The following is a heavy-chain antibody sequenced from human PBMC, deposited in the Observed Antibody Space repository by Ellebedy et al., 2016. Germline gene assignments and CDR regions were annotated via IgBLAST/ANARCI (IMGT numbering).Heavy chain of an antibody. J-gene: IGHJ6*02. V-gene: IGHV3-53*01. CDR3: ARGWPVHYYYGMDV. CDR2: IYSGGST. D-gene: IGHD5-24*01. CDR1: GFTVSSNY. Sequence: GGSLRLSCAASGFTVSSNYMSWVRQAPGKGLEWVSVIYSGGSTYYADSVKGRFTISRDNSKNTLYLQMNSLRAEDTAVYYCARGWPVHYYYGMDVWGQGTTVTVSS.